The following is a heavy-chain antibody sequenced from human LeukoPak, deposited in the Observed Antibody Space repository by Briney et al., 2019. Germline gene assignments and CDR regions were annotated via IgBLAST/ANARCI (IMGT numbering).Heavy chain of an antibody. CDR3: AREVYSGWYFAFDI. Sequence: PSETLSLTCTVSGGSISSYYWSWIRQPAGKGLEWIGRIYTSGSTNYNPSLKSRVTMSVDTSKNQFSLKLSSVTAADTAVYYCAREVYSGWYFAFDIWGQGTMVTVSS. J-gene: IGHJ3*02. CDR2: IYTSGST. V-gene: IGHV4-4*07. D-gene: IGHD6-19*01. CDR1: GGSISSYY.